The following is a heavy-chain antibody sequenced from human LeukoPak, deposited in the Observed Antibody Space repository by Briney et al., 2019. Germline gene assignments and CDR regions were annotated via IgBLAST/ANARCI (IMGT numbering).Heavy chain of an antibody. CDR3: ARDRTIRGISPQYYYYGMDV. Sequence: SQTLSLTCAISGDSVSSNSAAWNWIRQSPSRGLEWLGRTYYRSKWYNDYAVSVKSRITINPDTSKNQFSLRLNSVTPEDTAVYYCARDRTIRGISPQYYYYGMDVWGQGTTVTVSS. J-gene: IGHJ6*02. CDR2: TYYRSKWYN. CDR1: GDSVSSNSAA. V-gene: IGHV6-1*01. D-gene: IGHD3-10*01.